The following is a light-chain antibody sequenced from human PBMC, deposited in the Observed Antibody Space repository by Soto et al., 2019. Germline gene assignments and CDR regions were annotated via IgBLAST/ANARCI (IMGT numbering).Light chain of an antibody. CDR1: QSISNY. J-gene: IGKJ5*01. Sequence: DIQMTQSPSSLSASVGDRVTITCRASQSISNYLNWYQHKPGRAPKLLIYAASTLQSGVPSRFSGRGSVTDFPLTISSLQPEDFRPYYCQQSYNKPNTFGQGTRLEIK. V-gene: IGKV1-39*01. CDR2: AAS. CDR3: QQSYNKPNT.